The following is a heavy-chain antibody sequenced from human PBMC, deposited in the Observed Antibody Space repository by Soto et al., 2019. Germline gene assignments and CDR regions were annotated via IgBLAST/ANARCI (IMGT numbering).Heavy chain of an antibody. D-gene: IGHD5-12*01. CDR1: GGSISSYY. V-gene: IGHV4-59*01. CDR2: IYYSGST. J-gene: IGHJ6*03. Sequence: SETLSLTCTVSGGSISSYYWSWIRQPPGKGLEWIGYIYYSGSTNYNPSLKSRVTISVDTSKNQFSLKLSSVTAADTAVYYCARGLVDIVAFTGFSYYYYYYMDVWGKGTTVTVSS. CDR3: ARGLVDIVAFTGFSYYYYYYMDV.